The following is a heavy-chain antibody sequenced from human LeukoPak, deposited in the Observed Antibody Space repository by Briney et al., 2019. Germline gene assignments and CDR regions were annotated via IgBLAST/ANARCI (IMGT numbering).Heavy chain of an antibody. V-gene: IGHV3-48*01. J-gene: IGHJ6*03. CDR2: ISSSSSTT. CDR1: GFTFSSYS. CDR3: ARGRQYYYMDV. Sequence: PGGSLRLSCAASGFTFSSYSMNWVRQAPGKGLEWVSYISSSSSTTYYVDSVKGRFTISRDNAKNSLYLQMNSLRAEDTAVYYCARGRQYYYMDVWGKGTTVTVSS.